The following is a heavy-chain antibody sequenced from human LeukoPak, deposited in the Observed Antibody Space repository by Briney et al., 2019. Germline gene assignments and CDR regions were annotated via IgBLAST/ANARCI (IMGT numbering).Heavy chain of an antibody. J-gene: IGHJ4*02. V-gene: IGHV1-18*01. CDR2: ISAYNGNT. CDR3: AREGNYCSGGSCYDLDY. D-gene: IGHD2-15*01. Sequence: ASVKVSCKASGYTFTSYGISWVRRAPRQGLEWMGWISAYNGNTNYAQKLQGRVTMTTDTSTSTAYMELRSLRSDDTAVYYCAREGNYCSGGSCYDLDYWGQETLVTVSS. CDR1: GYTFTSYG.